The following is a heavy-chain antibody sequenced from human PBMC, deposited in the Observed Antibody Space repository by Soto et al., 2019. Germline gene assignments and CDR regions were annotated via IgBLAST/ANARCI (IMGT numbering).Heavy chain of an antibody. CDR2: INSDGSST. Sequence: GGSLRLSCAASGFTFSSYWMHWVRQAPGKGLVWVSRINSDGSSTSYADSVKGRFTISRDNAKNTLYLQMNSLRAEDTAVYYCARADYDFWSGYYYYYYMDVWGKGTTVTVSS. J-gene: IGHJ6*03. D-gene: IGHD3-3*01. V-gene: IGHV3-74*01. CDR1: GFTFSSYW. CDR3: ARADYDFWSGYYYYYYMDV.